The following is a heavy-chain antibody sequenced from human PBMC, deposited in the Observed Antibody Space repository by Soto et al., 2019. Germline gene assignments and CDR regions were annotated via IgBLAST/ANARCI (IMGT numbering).Heavy chain of an antibody. CDR3: ARGMFRISSGWYY. V-gene: IGHV1-2*04. J-gene: IGHJ4*02. CDR2: INPNSGGT. CDR1: GYTFTSYY. Sequence: ASVKVSCKASGYTFTSYYMHWVRQAPGQGLEWMGWINPNSGGTNYAQKFQGWVTMTRDTSISTAYMELSRLRSDDTAVYYCARGMFRISSGWYYWGQGTLVTVSS. D-gene: IGHD6-19*01.